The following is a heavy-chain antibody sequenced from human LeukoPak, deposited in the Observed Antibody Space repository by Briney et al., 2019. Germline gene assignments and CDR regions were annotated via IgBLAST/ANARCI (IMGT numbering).Heavy chain of an antibody. Sequence: PGGSLRLSCAASGFTFSSYGMSWVRQAPGKGLERVSAISGSGGSTYYADSVKGRFTISRDNSKNTLYLQMNSLRAEDTAVYYCAKQCSRTSGWYFDYWGQGTLVTVSS. CDR3: AKQCSRTSGWYFDY. V-gene: IGHV3-23*01. CDR1: GFTFSSYG. CDR2: ISGSGGST. J-gene: IGHJ4*02. D-gene: IGHD6-19*01.